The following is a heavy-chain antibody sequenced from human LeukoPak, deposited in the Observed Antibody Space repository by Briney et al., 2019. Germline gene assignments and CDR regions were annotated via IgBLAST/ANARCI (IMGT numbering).Heavy chain of an antibody. CDR3: AKAHVSDYGDYVRFHYNGMDV. J-gene: IGHJ6*02. CDR2: ISHDGTNK. V-gene: IGHV3-30*18. D-gene: IGHD4-17*01. Sequence: GGSLRLSCAASGFTFSRNGMHWVRQAPGKGLEWVAVISHDGTNKYHADSVKGRFTISRDNSKNTLYLQMSSLRAEDTAVYYCAKAHVSDYGDYVRFHYNGMDVWGQGTTVSVSS. CDR1: GFTFSRNG.